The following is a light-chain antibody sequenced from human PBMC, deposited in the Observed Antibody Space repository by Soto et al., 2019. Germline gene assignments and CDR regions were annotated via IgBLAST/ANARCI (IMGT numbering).Light chain of an antibody. CDR1: QSVSSN. J-gene: IGKJ5*01. Sequence: EIVMTQSPATLSVSPGERATLSCRASQSVSSNLAWYQQKPGQAPRLLIYGASTRATGIPARFSGSGSGTEFTLTISSLQSEDVAVYYCKQYNNRITFGQGTRLESK. CDR3: KQYNNRIT. CDR2: GAS. V-gene: IGKV3-15*01.